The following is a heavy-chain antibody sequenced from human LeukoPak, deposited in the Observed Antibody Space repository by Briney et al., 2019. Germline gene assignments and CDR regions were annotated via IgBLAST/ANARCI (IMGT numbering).Heavy chain of an antibody. J-gene: IGHJ4*02. CDR1: GHRFTAYY. V-gene: IGHV1-18*04. CDR3: ARAKGRFDWLPDY. CDR2: LSAYNGNT. D-gene: IGHD3-9*01. Sequence: GASVKVSCKASGHRFTAYYIHWVRQAPGQGLEWMGWLSAYNGNTNYAQKLQGRVTMTTDTSTSTDYMELRSLRADDTAVYYCARAKGRFDWLPDYWGQGTLVTVSS.